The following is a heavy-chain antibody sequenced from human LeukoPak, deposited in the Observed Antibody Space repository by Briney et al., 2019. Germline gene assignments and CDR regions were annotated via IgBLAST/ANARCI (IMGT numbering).Heavy chain of an antibody. CDR2: IYSGGST. CDR3: ARDSTGEYYDYVWGSYRSYYFDY. CDR1: GFTVSSNY. V-gene: IGHV3-66*01. D-gene: IGHD3-16*02. J-gene: IGHJ4*02. Sequence: GGSLRLSCAASGFTVSSNYMSWVRQAPGKGLEWVSVIYSGGSTYYADSVKGRFTISRDNSKNTLYLQMNSLRAEDTAVYYCARDSTGEYYDYVWGSYRSYYFDYWGQGTLVTVSS.